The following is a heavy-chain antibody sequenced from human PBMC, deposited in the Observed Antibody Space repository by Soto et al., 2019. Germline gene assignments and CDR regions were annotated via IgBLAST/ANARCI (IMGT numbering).Heavy chain of an antibody. CDR2: IYYSGSP. Sequence: SETLSLTCTVSGGSISSGGYSWSWILQHPGKGLESIGYIYYSGSPYYNPSLKSRVTISVETSKNQFSLKLSSVTAADTAVYYCARGDGGILTGQTFDYWGQGTLVTVSS. D-gene: IGHD3-9*01. CDR1: GGSISSGGYS. V-gene: IGHV4-31*03. CDR3: ARGDGGILTGQTFDY. J-gene: IGHJ4*02.